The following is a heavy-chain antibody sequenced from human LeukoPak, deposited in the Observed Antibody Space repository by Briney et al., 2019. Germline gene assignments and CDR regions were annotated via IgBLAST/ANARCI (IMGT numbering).Heavy chain of an antibody. V-gene: IGHV3-20*04. D-gene: IGHD3-10*01. Sequence: PGGSLRLSCAASGFTFDDYGMSWVRQAPGKGLEWVSGISWNGGSTGYADSVKGRFTISRDNAKNSLYLQMNSLRAEDTAVYYCAKDLVGLSGSYKGDYWGQGTLVTVSS. CDR2: ISWNGGST. J-gene: IGHJ4*02. CDR1: GFTFDDYG. CDR3: AKDLVGLSGSYKGDY.